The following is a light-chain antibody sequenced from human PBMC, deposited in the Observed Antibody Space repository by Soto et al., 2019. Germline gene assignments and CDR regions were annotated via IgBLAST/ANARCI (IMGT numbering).Light chain of an antibody. CDR1: QSVSSSY. Sequence: EIVLTQSPGTLSSSPGERATLSARASQSVSSSYLAWYQQKPGQAPRLLIYGASSRATGIPDRFSGSGSGTDFTLTISRLEPEDFAVYYWQQYGSSPQTFGQGTKVEIK. CDR3: QQYGSSPQT. CDR2: GAS. V-gene: IGKV3-20*01. J-gene: IGKJ1*01.